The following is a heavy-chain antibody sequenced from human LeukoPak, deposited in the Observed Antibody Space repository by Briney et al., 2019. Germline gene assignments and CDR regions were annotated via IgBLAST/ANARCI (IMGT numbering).Heavy chain of an antibody. Sequence: GASVKVSCKASRYTFTSYDINWVRQATGQGLEWMGWMNPNSSNTGYAQKFQGRVTMTRNTSISTAYMELSSLRSEDTAVYYCAKVGRYYDSSGYDSWGQGTLVTVSS. CDR2: MNPNSSNT. CDR3: AKVGRYYDSSGYDS. V-gene: IGHV1-8*01. CDR1: RYTFTSYD. D-gene: IGHD3-22*01. J-gene: IGHJ4*02.